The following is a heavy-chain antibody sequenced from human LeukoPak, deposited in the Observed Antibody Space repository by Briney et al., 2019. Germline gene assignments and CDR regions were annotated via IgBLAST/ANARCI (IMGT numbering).Heavy chain of an antibody. CDR2: IYYSGST. Sequence: SETLSLTCTVSGGSISSYYWSWIRQPPGKGLEWIGYIYYSGSTNYNPSLKSRVTISVDTSKNQFSLKLSSVTAADTAVYYCARASLHRYDSSTWGQGTLVTVSS. CDR1: GGSISSYY. V-gene: IGHV4-59*08. J-gene: IGHJ4*02. CDR3: ARASLHRYDSST. D-gene: IGHD3-22*01.